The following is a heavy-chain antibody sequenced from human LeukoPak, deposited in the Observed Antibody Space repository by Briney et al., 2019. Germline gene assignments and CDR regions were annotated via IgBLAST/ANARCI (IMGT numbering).Heavy chain of an antibody. CDR3: ARDSAKWELLPSDY. CDR2: ISAYNGNT. J-gene: IGHJ4*02. Sequence: ASVRVSCKASGYTFTSYGISWVRHAPGQGLEWMGWISAYNGNTNYAQKLQGRVTMTTDTSTSTAYMELRSLRSDDTAVYYCARDSAKWELLPSDYWGQGTLVTVSS. CDR1: GYTFTSYG. V-gene: IGHV1-18*01. D-gene: IGHD1-26*01.